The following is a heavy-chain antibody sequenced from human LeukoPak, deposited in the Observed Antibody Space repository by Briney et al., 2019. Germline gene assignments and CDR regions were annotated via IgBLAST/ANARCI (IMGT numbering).Heavy chain of an antibody. D-gene: IGHD6-6*01. CDR3: AKAPVIAARVYYYMDV. CDR2: ISWNSGSI. Sequence: GGSLRLSCAASGFTFDDYAMRWVRQAPGKGLEWVSGISWNSGSIGYADSVKGRFTISRDNAKNSPYLQMNSLRAEDTAVYYCAKAPVIAARVYYYMDVWGKGTTVTVSS. V-gene: IGHV3-9*01. J-gene: IGHJ6*03. CDR1: GFTFDDYA.